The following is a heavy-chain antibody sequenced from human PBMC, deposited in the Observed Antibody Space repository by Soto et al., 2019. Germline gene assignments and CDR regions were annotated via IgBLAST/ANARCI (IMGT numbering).Heavy chain of an antibody. CDR2: IYYSGST. Sequence: SETLSLTCTVSGGSISSYYWSWIRQPPGKGLEWIGYIYYSGSTNYNPSLKSRVTISVDTSKNQFSLKLSSVTAADTAVYYCARDSIIHGDYLDYWGQGTLVTVSS. V-gene: IGHV4-59*01. CDR3: ARDSIIHGDYLDY. CDR1: GGSISSYY. D-gene: IGHD4-17*01. J-gene: IGHJ4*02.